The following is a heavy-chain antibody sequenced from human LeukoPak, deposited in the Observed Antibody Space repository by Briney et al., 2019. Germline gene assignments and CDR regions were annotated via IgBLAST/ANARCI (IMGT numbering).Heavy chain of an antibody. D-gene: IGHD6-25*01. CDR1: GFTFSSYT. CDR2: IGTSSTTI. J-gene: IGHJ6*03. CDR3: ARFAAGGSCYYYMDV. V-gene: IGHV3-48*01. Sequence: PGGSLRLSCAASGFTFSSYTMNWDRQPPGKGLEWVSNIGTSSTTIYYADSVKGRFTISRDNAKNSLYLQMNSLRADDTAVYYCARFAAGGSCYYYMDVWGKGTTVTVSS.